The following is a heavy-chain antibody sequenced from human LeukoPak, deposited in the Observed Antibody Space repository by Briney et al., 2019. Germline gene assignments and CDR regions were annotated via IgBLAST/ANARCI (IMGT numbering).Heavy chain of an antibody. CDR3: ARGITAGVDY. CDR2: MNPNSGNT. V-gene: IGHV1-8*01. J-gene: IGHJ4*02. Sequence: ASVKVSCKASGYTFNIYDINWVRQATGQGLEWMGWMNPNSGNTDYAQKFQGRVTMTRDTSISTAYMELSSLRSEDTAVYYCARGITAGVDYWGQGTLVTVSS. D-gene: IGHD6-13*01. CDR1: GYTFNIYD.